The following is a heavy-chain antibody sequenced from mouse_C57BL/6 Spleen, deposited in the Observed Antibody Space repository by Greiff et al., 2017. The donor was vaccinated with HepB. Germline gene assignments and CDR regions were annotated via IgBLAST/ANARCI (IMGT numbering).Heavy chain of an antibody. D-gene: IGHD4-1*01. CDR3: AIYGLELGPRGDYLDY. J-gene: IGHJ2*01. CDR2: IYPGGGYT. CDR1: GYTFTNYW. Sequence: VQLQQSGAELVRPGPSVKMSCKASGYTFTNYWIGWAKQRPGHGLEWIGDIYPGGGYTNYNEKFKGKATLTADKSSSTAYMQFSSLTSEDSAIYYCAIYGLELGPRGDYLDYWGQGTTLTVSS. V-gene: IGHV1-63*01.